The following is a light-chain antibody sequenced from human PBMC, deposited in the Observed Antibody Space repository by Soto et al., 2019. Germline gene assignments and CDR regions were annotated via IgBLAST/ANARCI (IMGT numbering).Light chain of an antibody. V-gene: IGKV3-11*01. CDR1: QSVSSY. J-gene: IGKJ5*01. Sequence: EILMTQSPATLSVSPGERATLSCRASQSVSSYLAWYQQKPGQAPRLLIYDASNRATGIPARFSGSGSGTDFTLTISSLEPEDFAVYYCQQGITFGQGTRLEIK. CDR2: DAS. CDR3: QQGIT.